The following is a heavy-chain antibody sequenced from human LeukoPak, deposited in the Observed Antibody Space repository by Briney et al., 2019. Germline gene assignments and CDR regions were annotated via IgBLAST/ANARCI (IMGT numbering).Heavy chain of an antibody. CDR3: ATFTLGADGFDI. Sequence: AAVKVSCKASGYSFTGYYRHWRRQAPGQGLEGRGWINPKTGGRNNAHKFHDRVTMTRDTSISTAYMELSRLGSEDTALYYCATFTLGADGFDIWGQGTMVTVSS. CDR2: INPKTGGR. D-gene: IGHD3-16*01. J-gene: IGHJ3*02. V-gene: IGHV1-2*02. CDR1: GYSFTGYY.